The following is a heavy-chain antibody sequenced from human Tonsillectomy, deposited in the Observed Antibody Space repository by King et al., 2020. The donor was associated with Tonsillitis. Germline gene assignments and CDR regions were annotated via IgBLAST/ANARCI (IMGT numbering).Heavy chain of an antibody. CDR2: IYPDDSDT. D-gene: IGHD6-19*01. CDR3: ARRAPVAGTDYFDY. J-gene: IGHJ4*02. Sequence: LQLVQSGAEVKKPGEFLKISCKGSGGSFTNYWIAWVRQMPGKGLEWMGIIYPDDSDTRYSPSFQGQVTISADKSISTAYLQWSSLEASDTAIYYCARRAPVAGTDYFDYWGQGTPVTVSS. CDR1: GGSFTNYW. V-gene: IGHV5-51*01.